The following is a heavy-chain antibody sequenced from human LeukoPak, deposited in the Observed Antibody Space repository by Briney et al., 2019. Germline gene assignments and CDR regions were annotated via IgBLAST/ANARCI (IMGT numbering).Heavy chain of an antibody. CDR1: GITLSNYG. V-gene: IGHV3-23*01. J-gene: IGHJ4*02. CDR3: AKRGVVIRVILVGFHKEAYYFDS. CDR2: ISGSGGGT. D-gene: IGHD3-10*01. Sequence: GGSLRLSCAVSGITLSNYGMSWVRQAPGKGLEWVAGISGSGGGTHYADSVKGRFTISRDNPKNTLHLQMNSMRAEDTAVYFCAKRGVVIRVILVGFHKEAYYFDSWGQGALVIVSS.